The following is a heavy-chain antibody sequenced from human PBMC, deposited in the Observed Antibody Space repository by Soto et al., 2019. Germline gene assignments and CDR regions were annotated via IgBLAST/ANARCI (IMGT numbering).Heavy chain of an antibody. Sequence: EVQLLESGGGSVQPGGSLRLSCAASGFTFASYAMNWVRQVPGKGLEWVSSISDSGHNIYYTDSVRGRFTISRDNSKNSLFLQINTLRAEDTAVYYCAKEATVLRFLSPHGMDVWGQGTTVTVSS. CDR2: ISDSGHNI. CDR1: GFTFASYA. V-gene: IGHV3-23*01. CDR3: AKEATVLRFLSPHGMDV. D-gene: IGHD3-3*01. J-gene: IGHJ6*02.